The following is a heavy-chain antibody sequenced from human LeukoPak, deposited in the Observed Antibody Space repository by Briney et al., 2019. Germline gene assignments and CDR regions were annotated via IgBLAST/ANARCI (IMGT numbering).Heavy chain of an antibody. V-gene: IGHV3-11*01. CDR1: GFIFSDYY. Sequence: GGSLRLSCAASGFIFSDYYMSWIRQAQGKGLEWVSYISSSGSTIYYADSVKGRFTISRDNAKNSLYLQMNSLRAEDTAVYYCARELSVAGIVDYWGQGTLVTVSS. D-gene: IGHD6-19*01. CDR2: ISSSGSTI. J-gene: IGHJ4*02. CDR3: ARELSVAGIVDY.